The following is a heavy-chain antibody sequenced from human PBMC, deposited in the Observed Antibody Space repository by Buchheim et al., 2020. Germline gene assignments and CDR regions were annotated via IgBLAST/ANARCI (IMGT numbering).Heavy chain of an antibody. J-gene: IGHJ6*02. CDR2: INHSGST. Sequence: QVQLQQWGAGLLKPSETLSLTCAVYGGSFSGYYWSWIRQPPGKGLEWIGEINHSGSTNYNPSLKSRVTISVDTSKNQFSLKLSSVTAADTAVYYCARARPYYDFWSGYYSHYYYYGMDVWGQGTT. D-gene: IGHD3-3*01. CDR3: ARARPYYDFWSGYYSHYYYYGMDV. V-gene: IGHV4-34*01. CDR1: GGSFSGYY.